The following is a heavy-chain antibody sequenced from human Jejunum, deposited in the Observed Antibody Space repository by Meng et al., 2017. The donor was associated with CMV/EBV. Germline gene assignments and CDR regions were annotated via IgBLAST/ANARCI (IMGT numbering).Heavy chain of an antibody. CDR2: IADSGGST. J-gene: IGHJ5*01. CDR1: PFSVNSHY. V-gene: IGHV3-23*04. Sequence: QLVESGGGLVPPGGSLSLSCAASPFSVNSHYRTWVRQAPGKGLEWVSNIADSGGSTYYADSVNGRFTISRDNSKNALYLQMNSLRAEDTAVYYCVNRAWLESWGQGTLVTVSS. CDR3: VNRAWLES.